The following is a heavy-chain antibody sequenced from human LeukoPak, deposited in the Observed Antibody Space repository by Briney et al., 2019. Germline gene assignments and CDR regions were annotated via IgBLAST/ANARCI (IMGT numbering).Heavy chain of an antibody. J-gene: IGHJ4*02. CDR3: ARDREVWELYDY. Sequence: ASVKVSCKASGYSFTSYHMHWVRQAPGQGLEWMGIINPSGGSTNYAQKFQGRVTMTRDTSISTAYMELSRLRSDDTAVYYCARDREVWELYDYWGQGTLVTVSS. CDR1: GYSFTSYH. D-gene: IGHD1-26*01. CDR2: INPSGGST. V-gene: IGHV1-46*01.